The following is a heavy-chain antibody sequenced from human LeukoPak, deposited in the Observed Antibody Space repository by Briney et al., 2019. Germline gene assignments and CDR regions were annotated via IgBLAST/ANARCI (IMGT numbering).Heavy chain of an antibody. CDR1: GFTFGDYA. D-gene: IGHD6-19*01. CDR3: NRHSSGWYNSDY. CDR2: IRSTTYGGTT. J-gene: IGHJ4*02. Sequence: PGRSLRLSCTASGFTFGDYAMSWVRQAPGKGLEWVGFIRSTTYGGTTEYAASVKGRFTISRDDSKSIAYLQMNSLKTEDTAVYYCNRHSSGWYNSDYWGQGTLVTVSS. V-gene: IGHV3-49*04.